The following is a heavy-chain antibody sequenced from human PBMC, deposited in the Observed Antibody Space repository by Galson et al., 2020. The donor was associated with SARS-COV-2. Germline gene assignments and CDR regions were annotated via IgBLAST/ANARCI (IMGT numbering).Heavy chain of an antibody. V-gene: IGHV4-59*01. Sequence: SETLSLTCTVSGGPISSSYWSWIRKPPGKGLEWIGYIYYSGSTPYNPSPKTRVPTSVDTSKNQFSLKLSSVTAADTAVYYCARAAQTYYDFWSGYYNAPHFDYWGQGTLVTVSS. D-gene: IGHD3-3*01. J-gene: IGHJ4*02. CDR3: ARAAQTYYDFWSGYYNAPHFDY. CDR1: GGPISSSY. CDR2: IYYSGST.